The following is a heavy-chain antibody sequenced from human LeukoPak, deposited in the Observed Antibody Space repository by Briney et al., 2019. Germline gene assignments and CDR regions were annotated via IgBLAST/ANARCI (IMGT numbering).Heavy chain of an antibody. CDR2: IRSKAYGGTT. Sequence: GGSLRLSCAASGFTFSSYEMNWVRQAPGKGLEWVGFIRSKAYGGTTEYAASVKGRFTISRDDSKSIAYLQMNSLKTEDTAVYYCSSVPYWGQGTLVTVSS. CDR1: GFTFSSYE. J-gene: IGHJ4*02. CDR3: SSVPY. V-gene: IGHV3-49*04.